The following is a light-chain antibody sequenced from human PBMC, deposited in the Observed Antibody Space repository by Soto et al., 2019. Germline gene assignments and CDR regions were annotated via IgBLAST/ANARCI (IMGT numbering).Light chain of an antibody. CDR2: GAS. CDR1: QSVTNNY. Sequence: EIVLTQSPGTLSLSPGEGVTLSCRASQSVTNNYLAWYQQKPGQAPRLLMFGASSRASGIPDRFGGSGSGADFILTISRLEPEDFAVYYCQQYGTSPLTFGGGTKVEIK. V-gene: IGKV3-20*01. J-gene: IGKJ4*01. CDR3: QQYGTSPLT.